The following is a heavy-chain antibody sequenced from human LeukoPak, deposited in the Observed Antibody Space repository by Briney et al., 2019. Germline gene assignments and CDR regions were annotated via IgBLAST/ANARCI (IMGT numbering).Heavy chain of an antibody. J-gene: IGHJ4*02. CDR2: IYYNGSS. V-gene: IGHV4-59*08. Sequence: PSETLSLTCTVSGGSINTYYWSWIRQPPGKGLEWIAYIYYNGSSNYNPSLKSRVTISVDTSKNQFSLRLSSVTATDTAVYYCARHGPAWSFDYWGQGTQVTVSS. CDR1: GGSINTYY. D-gene: IGHD2-8*02. CDR3: ARHGPAWSFDY.